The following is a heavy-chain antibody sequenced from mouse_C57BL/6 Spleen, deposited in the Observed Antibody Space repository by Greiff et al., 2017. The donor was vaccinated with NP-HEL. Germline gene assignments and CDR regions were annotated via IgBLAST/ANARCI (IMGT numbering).Heavy chain of an antibody. V-gene: IGHV5-9-1*02. J-gene: IGHJ3*01. CDR2: ISSGGDYI. CDR1: GFTFSSYA. D-gene: IGHD2-4*01. CDR3: TRDLHDYGGLFAY. Sequence: EVKVEESGEGLVKPGGSLKLSCAASGFTFSSYAMSWVRQTPEKRLEWVAYISSGGDYIYYADTVKGRFTISRDNARNTLYLQMSSLKSEDTAMYYCTRDLHDYGGLFAYWGQGTLVTVSA.